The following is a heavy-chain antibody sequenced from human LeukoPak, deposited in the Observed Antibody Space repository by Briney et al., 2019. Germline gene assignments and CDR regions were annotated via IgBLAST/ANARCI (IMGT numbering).Heavy chain of an antibody. CDR2: INRNGGST. Sequence: PGGSLLLSCAASGFTFDDYGMSWVRQAPGKGLEWVSGINRNGGSTGYADSVKGRFTISRDNANNSLFLQMNSLRAEDTALYYCAIGKYCSSTSCYYFVYWGQGTLVTVAS. CDR3: AIGKYCSSTSCYYFVY. CDR1: GFTFDDYG. J-gene: IGHJ4*02. D-gene: IGHD2-2*01. V-gene: IGHV3-20*04.